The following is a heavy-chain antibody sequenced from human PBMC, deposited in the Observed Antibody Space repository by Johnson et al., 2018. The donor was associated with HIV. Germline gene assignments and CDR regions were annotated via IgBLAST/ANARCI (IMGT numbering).Heavy chain of an antibody. J-gene: IGHJ3*02. CDR2: IKSKTDGGTT. CDR1: GFTFINAW. D-gene: IGHD2-15*01. CDR3: AKDTGAVGVVVVAAITPPAFDI. V-gene: IGHV3-15*01. Sequence: EMQLVESGGGLVKPGGSLRLSCAASGFTFINAWMSWVRQAPGKGLEWVGRIKSKTDGGTTDYAAPVKGRFTISRDDSKNTLYLQMNSLRAEDTALYYCAKDTGAVGVVVVAAITPPAFDIWGQGTMVTVSS.